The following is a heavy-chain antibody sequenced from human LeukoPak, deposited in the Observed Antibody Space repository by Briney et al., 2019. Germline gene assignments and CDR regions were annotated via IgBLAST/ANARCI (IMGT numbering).Heavy chain of an antibody. J-gene: IGHJ4*02. Sequence: GGSLRLSCAASGFTFSSYAMSWVRQAPGKGLEWVSAISGSGGSTYYADSVKGRFTISRDNSKNTLYLQMNSLRAEDTAVYYCAKDPDFVRSPFLAGIAVAGYFDYWGQGTLVTVSS. CDR1: GFTFSSYA. D-gene: IGHD6-19*01. CDR3: AKDPDFVRSPFLAGIAVAGYFDY. V-gene: IGHV3-23*01. CDR2: ISGSGGST.